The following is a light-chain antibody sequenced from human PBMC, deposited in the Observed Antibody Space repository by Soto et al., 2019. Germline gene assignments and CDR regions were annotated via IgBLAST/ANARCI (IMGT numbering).Light chain of an antibody. CDR1: SSEVGGYNY. CDR3: SSYTSSSSLLYV. V-gene: IGLV2-14*01. J-gene: IGLJ1*01. Sequence: QSVLTQPASVSGSPGQSITISCTGTSSEVGGYNYVSWYQQHPGKAPKLMIYDVSNRPSGVSNRFSGSMSGNTASLSISWLQAEDEADYYCSSYTSSSSLLYVFGTGTKVNVL. CDR2: DVS.